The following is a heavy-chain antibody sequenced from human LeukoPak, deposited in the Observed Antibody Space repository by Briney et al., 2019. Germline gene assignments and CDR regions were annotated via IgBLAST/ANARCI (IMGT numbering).Heavy chain of an antibody. CDR1: GGSISSSY. CDR3: ARDSLDYIFDY. D-gene: IGHD4-11*01. Sequence: SETLSLTCTVSGGSISSSYWSWIRQPPGKGLEWIGYIYYSGSTNYNPSLKSRVTISVDTSKNQFSLKLSSVTAADTAVYYCARDSLDYIFDYWGQGTLVTVSS. J-gene: IGHJ4*02. CDR2: IYYSGST. V-gene: IGHV4-59*01.